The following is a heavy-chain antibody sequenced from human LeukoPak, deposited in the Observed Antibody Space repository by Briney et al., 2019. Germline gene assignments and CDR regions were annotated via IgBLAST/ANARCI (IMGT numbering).Heavy chain of an antibody. CDR1: GSSLSTSGVC. J-gene: IGHJ4*02. CDR2: MEWDDEK. D-gene: IGHD6-6*01. Sequence: SGPTQANPTQPLTLTCTFSGSSLSTSGVCESWIRQPPGKALEWLALMEWDDEKFCRTALKTRLTICKDTYKNQVVLTVTNMDPVDTATYYCARTGPVPARYYFDYWGQGTLVSVP. V-gene: IGHV2-70*13. CDR3: ARTGPVPARYYFDY.